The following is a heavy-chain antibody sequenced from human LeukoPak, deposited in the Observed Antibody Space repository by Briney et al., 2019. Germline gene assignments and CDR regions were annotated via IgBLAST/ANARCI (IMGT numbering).Heavy chain of an antibody. V-gene: IGHV4-59*01. D-gene: IGHD3-10*01. J-gene: IGHJ5*02. CDR3: ARDRGTYYYGSGGNWFDP. CDR2: IYYSGST. Sequence: SETLSLTCTVSGGSISSYYWSWIRQPPGKGLEWMGYIYYSGSTNYNPSLKSRVTISVDTSKNQFSLELSSVTAADTAVYYCARDRGTYYYGSGGNWFDPWGQGTLVTVSS. CDR1: GGSISSYY.